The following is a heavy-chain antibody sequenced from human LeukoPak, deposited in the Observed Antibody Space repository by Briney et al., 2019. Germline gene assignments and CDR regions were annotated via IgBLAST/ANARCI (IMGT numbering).Heavy chain of an antibody. CDR1: GFTFSSYA. V-gene: IGHV3-30*04. Sequence: GGSLRLSRAASGFTFSSYAMHWVRQAPGKGLEWVAVISYDGSNKYYADSVKGRFTISRDNSKNTLYLQMNSLRAEDTAVYYCARESRLVKARDAFDIWGQGTMVTVSS. J-gene: IGHJ3*02. CDR2: ISYDGSNK. D-gene: IGHD3-9*01. CDR3: ARESRLVKARDAFDI.